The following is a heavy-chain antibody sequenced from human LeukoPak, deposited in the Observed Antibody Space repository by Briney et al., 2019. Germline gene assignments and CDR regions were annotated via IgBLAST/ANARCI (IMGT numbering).Heavy chain of an antibody. CDR3: ARGGDSGVYLTHYYSGMAV. D-gene: IGHD5-18*01. CDR2: IHYSGST. CDR1: GGSIRNYY. Sequence: SETLSLTCIVSGGSIRNYYWNWIRQSPGKGLEWIGFIHYSGSTYYRPTLKSRVTMSVDTSKDQFSLRLTSVTAADTAVYFCARGGDSGVYLTHYYSGMAVWGQGTTVTVS. V-gene: IGHV4-59*01. J-gene: IGHJ6*02.